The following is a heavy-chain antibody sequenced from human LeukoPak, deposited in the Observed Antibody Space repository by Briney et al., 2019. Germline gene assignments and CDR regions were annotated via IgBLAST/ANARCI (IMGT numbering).Heavy chain of an antibody. CDR2: INPNSGGT. CDR1: GYTFTGYY. CDR3: ARGGPVELFRTQLLIDY. D-gene: IGHD5-18*01. J-gene: IGHJ4*02. V-gene: IGHV1-2*02. Sequence: ASVKVSCKASGYTFTGYYLHWVRQAPGQGLEWMGWINPNSGGTNYAQKFQGRVTMTRDTSISTAYMELSRLRSDDTAVYYCARGGPVELFRTQLLIDYWGQGTLVTVSS.